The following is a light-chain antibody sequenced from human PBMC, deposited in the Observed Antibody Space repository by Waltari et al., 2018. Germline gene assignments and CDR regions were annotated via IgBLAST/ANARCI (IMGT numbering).Light chain of an antibody. Sequence: QSGLTQPPSASGAPGQRVTISCSGSSSNIGSYYVYWYQVPGTAPKLLIHDNNQRPSGGPDRFSGSKSGTSASLAISGLRSEDEADYYCAVWDDSLSGVVFGGGTKLTVL. J-gene: IGLJ3*02. CDR2: DNN. CDR3: AVWDDSLSGVV. CDR1: SSNIGSYY. V-gene: IGLV1-47*02.